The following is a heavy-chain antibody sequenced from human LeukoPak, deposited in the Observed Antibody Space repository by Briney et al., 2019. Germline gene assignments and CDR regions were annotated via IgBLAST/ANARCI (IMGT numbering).Heavy chain of an antibody. Sequence: PSETLSLTCTVSGGPISSSSYYWGWIRQPPGKGLEWIGSIYYSGSTYYNPSLKSRVTISVDTSKNQFSLKLSSVTAADTAVYYCARHGGSGWYPTDNWFDPWGQGTLVTVSS. V-gene: IGHV4-39*01. J-gene: IGHJ5*02. CDR3: ARHGGSGWYPTDNWFDP. D-gene: IGHD6-19*01. CDR1: GGPISSSSYY. CDR2: IYYSGST.